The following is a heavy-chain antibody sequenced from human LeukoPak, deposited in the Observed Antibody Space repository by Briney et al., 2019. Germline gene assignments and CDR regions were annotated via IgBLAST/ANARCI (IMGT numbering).Heavy chain of an antibody. CDR1: GFTVSSKY. Sequence: GGSLRLSCVASGFTVSSKYMSWVRQAPGKGLEWVSIIYSDGTSYYADSVKGRFTISRDNSRNTLYLQMNSLRPEDTAVYYCATPRGIWGVSLDHWGQGTLVTVSS. D-gene: IGHD3-10*01. J-gene: IGHJ4*02. CDR3: ATPRGIWGVSLDH. V-gene: IGHV3-53*01. CDR2: IYSDGTS.